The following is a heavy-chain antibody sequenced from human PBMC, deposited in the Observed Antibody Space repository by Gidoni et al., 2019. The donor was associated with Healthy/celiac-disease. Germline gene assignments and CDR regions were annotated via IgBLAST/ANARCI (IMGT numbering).Heavy chain of an antibody. Sequence: QVQLQQWGAGLLKPSETLSLTCAVYGGSFSGYYCSWIRQPPGKGLEWIGEINHSGSTNYNPSLKSRVTISVDTSKNQFSLKLSSVTAADTAVYYCARGGVAGKIFDYWGQGTLVTVSS. D-gene: IGHD2-15*01. J-gene: IGHJ4*02. CDR3: ARGGVAGKIFDY. V-gene: IGHV4-34*01. CDR1: GGSFSGYY. CDR2: INHSGST.